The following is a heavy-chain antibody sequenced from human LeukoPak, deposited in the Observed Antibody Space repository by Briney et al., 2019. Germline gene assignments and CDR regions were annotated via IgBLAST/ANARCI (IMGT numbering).Heavy chain of an antibody. J-gene: IGHJ4*01. CDR1: RFTFSSYG. V-gene: IGHV3-33*08. CDR3: ARDRSESFDY. D-gene: IGHD1-26*01. CDR2: IWYDGSNK. Sequence: GGSLRLSCAASRFTFSSYGMHWVRQAPGKGLEWVAVIWYDGSNKYYADSVKGRFTISRDNSKNTLYLQMNSLRAEDTAVYYCARDRSESFDYWGHGTLVTVSS.